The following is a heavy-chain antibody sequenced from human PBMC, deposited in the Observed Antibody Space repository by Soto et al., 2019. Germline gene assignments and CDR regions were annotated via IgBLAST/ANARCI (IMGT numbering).Heavy chain of an antibody. D-gene: IGHD5-18*01. Sequence: QVQLQESGPGLVKPSQTLSLTCTVSGGSIRSGGYYWSWVRQSPRRGLEGIGNIYYSGSTYYNPSLKSRLTISGDTSKNQFSLNLSSVTAADTAVYYCARDRLMATAGTARHYFGLDVWGQGTTVTVSS. V-gene: IGHV4-31*03. CDR2: IYYSGST. CDR1: GGSIRSGGYY. CDR3: ARDRLMATAGTARHYFGLDV. J-gene: IGHJ6*02.